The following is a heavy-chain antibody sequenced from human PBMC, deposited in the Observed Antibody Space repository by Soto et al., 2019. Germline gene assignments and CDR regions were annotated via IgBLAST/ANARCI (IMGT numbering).Heavy chain of an antibody. Sequence: QVQLVQSGAEVKRPGSSVKVSCKASGGTFSNYAINWVRQAPGQGLEWVGGIIPVLGTKNHAQRFQARVTITADESTTTVLSEPGSPLSDDTAVYSETTTALSRLDQDYY. CDR1: GGTFSNYA. J-gene: IGHJ6*01. CDR2: IIPVLGTK. V-gene: IGHV1-69*11. CDR3: TTTALSRLDQDYY. D-gene: IGHD4-4*01.